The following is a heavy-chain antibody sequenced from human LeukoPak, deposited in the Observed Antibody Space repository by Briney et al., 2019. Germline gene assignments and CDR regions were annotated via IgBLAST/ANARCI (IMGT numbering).Heavy chain of an antibody. CDR1: GFTFSTSA. CDR2: FGISGII. CDR3: AGYGFYPY. V-gene: IGHV3-48*01. J-gene: IGHJ4*02. Sequence: GGSLRLSCAASGFTFSTSAMTWVRQAPGEGPEWIAYFGISGIIYYADSVRGRFTISRDSAKNSLFLQMNSLRVDDTAIYYCAGYGFYPYWGQGTPVIVSS. D-gene: IGHD2/OR15-2a*01.